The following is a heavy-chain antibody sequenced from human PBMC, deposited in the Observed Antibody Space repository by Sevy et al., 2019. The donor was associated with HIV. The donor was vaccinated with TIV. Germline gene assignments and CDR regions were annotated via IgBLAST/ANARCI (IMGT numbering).Heavy chain of an antibody. Sequence: GGSLRLSCAASGFTFSTYGMHWVRQAPGKGLEWVAAIWYDGRTKQYADSVKGRFTISRDKSKSMLNLEMNSLRAEDTALYFCARDSARVIVPTAGFDSWGQGTVVTVSS. CDR3: ARDSARVIVPTAGFDS. CDR1: GFTFSTYG. CDR2: IWYDGRTK. V-gene: IGHV3-33*01. J-gene: IGHJ5*01. D-gene: IGHD1-1*01.